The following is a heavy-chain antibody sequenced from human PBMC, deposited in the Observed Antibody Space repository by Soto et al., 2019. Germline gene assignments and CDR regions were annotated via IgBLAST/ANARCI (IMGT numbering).Heavy chain of an antibody. CDR3: ARXLXXGXDRGDY. CDR1: GDTFTNHV. J-gene: IGHJ4*02. V-gene: IGHV1-69*12. Sequence: QVQLVQSGDEVKKPGSSVKVSCKASGDTFTNHVFNWVRQAPGQGLEWMGGIISLFGTPNYSRRFQGRVTITADESTATSYMELSSLRSDDTAVYXXARXLXXGXDRGDYWGQGTLVTVSS. CDR2: IISLFGTP. D-gene: IGHD5-12*01.